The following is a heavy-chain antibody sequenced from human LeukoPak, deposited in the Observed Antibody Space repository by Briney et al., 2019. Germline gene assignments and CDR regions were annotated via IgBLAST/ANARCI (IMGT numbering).Heavy chain of an antibody. Sequence: PGGSLRLSCAASGFTVSSNHMSWVRQAPGKGLEWFSVIYSGGSTYYADSVKGRFTISRDNSKNTLYLQMNSLRAEDTAVYYCASRSLFEYSSGWYVNYWGQGTRVTVSS. CDR2: IYSGGST. CDR3: ASRSLFEYSSGWYVNY. V-gene: IGHV3-66*01. D-gene: IGHD6-19*01. CDR1: GFTVSSNH. J-gene: IGHJ4*02.